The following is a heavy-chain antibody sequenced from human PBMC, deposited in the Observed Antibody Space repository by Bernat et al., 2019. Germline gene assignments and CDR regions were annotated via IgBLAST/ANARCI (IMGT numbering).Heavy chain of an antibody. CDR3: ARSGPARGYSGYDFYY. D-gene: IGHD5-12*01. CDR2: IWYDGSNK. Sequence: QVQLVESGGGVVQPGRSLRLSCAASGFTFSSYGMHWVRQAPGKGLEWVAVIWYDGSNKYYADSVKGRFTISRDNSKNTLYLQMNSLRAEDTAVYYCARSGPARGYSGYDFYYWGQGTLVTVSS. J-gene: IGHJ4*02. V-gene: IGHV3-33*01. CDR1: GFTFSSYG.